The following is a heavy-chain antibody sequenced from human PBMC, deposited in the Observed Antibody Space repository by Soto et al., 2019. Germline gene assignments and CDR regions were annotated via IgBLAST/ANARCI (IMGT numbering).Heavy chain of an antibody. CDR2: IIPIFGTA. D-gene: IGHD5-12*01. CDR3: ARNAGGGYDVLYGMDV. CDR1: GGTFSSYA. J-gene: IGHJ6*02. Sequence: GASVKVSCKASGGTFSSYAISWVRQAPGQGLEWMGGIIPIFGTANYAQKFQGRVTITADESTSTAYMELSSLRSEDTAVYCCARNAGGGYDVLYGMDVWGQGTTVTVSS. V-gene: IGHV1-69*13.